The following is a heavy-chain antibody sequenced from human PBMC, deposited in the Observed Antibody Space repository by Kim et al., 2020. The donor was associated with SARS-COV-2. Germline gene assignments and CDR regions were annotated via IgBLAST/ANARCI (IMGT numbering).Heavy chain of an antibody. V-gene: IGHV3-33*01. J-gene: IGHJ4*02. D-gene: IGHD3-22*01. Sequence: GGSLRLSCAASGFTLSSYGIHWVRQAPGKGPEWVAVIWYDGSRKYYADSVKGRFTISRDVSKNTVYLQMNSLRAEDTAVYYCVRDGDESSGYGCDYWGQG. CDR1: GFTLSSYG. CDR2: IWYDGSRK. CDR3: VRDGDESSGYGCDY.